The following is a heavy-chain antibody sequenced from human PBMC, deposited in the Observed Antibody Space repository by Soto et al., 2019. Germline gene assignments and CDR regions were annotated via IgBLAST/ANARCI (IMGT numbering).Heavy chain of an antibody. CDR1: GFTFSSYA. J-gene: IGHJ4*02. Sequence: GSLRLSWAASGFTFSSYAMSWVRQAPGKGLEWVSAISGSGGSTYYADSVKGRFTISRDNSKNTLYLQMNSLRAEDTAVYYCAKARVRATVVTPYFFDYWGQGTLVTVSS. CDR3: AKARVRATVVTPYFFDY. D-gene: IGHD4-17*01. V-gene: IGHV3-23*01. CDR2: ISGSGGST.